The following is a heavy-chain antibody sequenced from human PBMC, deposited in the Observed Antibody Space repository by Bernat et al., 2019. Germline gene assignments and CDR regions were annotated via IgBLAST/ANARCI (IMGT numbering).Heavy chain of an antibody. D-gene: IGHD3-16*01. CDR2: ISSSRSYR. Sequence: EVQLVESGGGLVKPGGSLRLSCAASGFTFSSYSMNWVRQAPGKGLVWVSSISSSRSYRYYAESVKGRFTISRDNAKNSLYLQMNSLRAEDTAVYYCARGRDYVWGSYRTFDYWGQGTLVTVSS. CDR3: ARGRDYVWGSYRTFDY. J-gene: IGHJ4*02. CDR1: GFTFSSYS. V-gene: IGHV3-21*01.